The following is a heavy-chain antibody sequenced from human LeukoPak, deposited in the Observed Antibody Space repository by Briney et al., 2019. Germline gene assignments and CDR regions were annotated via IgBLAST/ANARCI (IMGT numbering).Heavy chain of an antibody. V-gene: IGHV3-30*04. J-gene: IGHJ4*02. CDR2: ISYDGSNK. CDR1: GFTFSSYA. Sequence: GGSLRLSCAASGFTFSSYAMHWVRQAPGKGLEGVAVISYDGSNKYYADSVKGRFTISRDNSKNTLYLQMNSLRAADTAVYYCARVVDHDYGDYYLDYWGQGTLVTVSS. D-gene: IGHD4-17*01. CDR3: ARVVDHDYGDYYLDY.